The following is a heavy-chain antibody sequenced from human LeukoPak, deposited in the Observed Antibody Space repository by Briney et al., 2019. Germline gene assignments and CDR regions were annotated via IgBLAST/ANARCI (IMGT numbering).Heavy chain of an antibody. V-gene: IGHV3-21*01. Sequence: GGSLRLSCAASGFTFSSYTMNWVRQAPGKGLEWVSSISTSSSYIYYADSVKGRFTISRDNAKNSLYLQMNSLTVEDTAFYYCARYCTFRACSGTKFDSWGPGTLVTVSS. D-gene: IGHD2-8*01. CDR3: ARYCTFRACSGTKFDS. CDR2: ISTSSSYI. CDR1: GFTFSSYT. J-gene: IGHJ4*02.